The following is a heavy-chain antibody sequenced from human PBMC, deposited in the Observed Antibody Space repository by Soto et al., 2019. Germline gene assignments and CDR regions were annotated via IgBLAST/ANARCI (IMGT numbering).Heavy chain of an antibody. CDR1: GGTFSSYA. J-gene: IGHJ3*02. D-gene: IGHD3-22*01. CDR3: ARDYYDSSGYADAFDI. V-gene: IGHV1-69*13. CDR2: IIPIFGTA. Sequence: GASVKVSCKASGGTFSSYAISWVRQAPGQGLEWMGGIIPIFGTANYAQKFQGRVTITADESTSTAYMELSSLRSEDTAVYYCARDYYDSSGYADAFDIWAKGQWSPSPQ.